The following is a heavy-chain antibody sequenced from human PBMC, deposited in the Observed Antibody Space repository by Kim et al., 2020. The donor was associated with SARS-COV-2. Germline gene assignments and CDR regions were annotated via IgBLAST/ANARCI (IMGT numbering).Heavy chain of an antibody. D-gene: IGHD4-4*01. CDR1: GYTFTSYG. V-gene: IGHV1-18*04. J-gene: IGHJ5*02. Sequence: ASVKVSCKASGYTFTSYGISWVRQAPGQGLEWMGWISAYNGNTNYAQKLQGRVTMTTDTSTSTAYMELRSLRSDDTAVYYCARDLDSNYGNRNWFDPWGQGTLVTVSS. CDR3: ARDLDSNYGNRNWFDP. CDR2: ISAYNGNT.